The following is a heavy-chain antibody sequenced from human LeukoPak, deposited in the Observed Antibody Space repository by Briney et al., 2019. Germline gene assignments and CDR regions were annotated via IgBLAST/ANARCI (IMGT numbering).Heavy chain of an antibody. J-gene: IGHJ4*02. V-gene: IGHV4-59*01. CDR1: GGSISSYY. Sequence: SETLSLTCTVSGGSISSYYWSWVRQPPGKGLEWIGDIYYSGITTYNPSLKSRVTISVDTSKNQISLMLSYVTAADTAVYYCARGVRSRPPSDSSGAGALVTVSS. CDR3: ARGVRSRPPSDS. CDR2: IYYSGIT.